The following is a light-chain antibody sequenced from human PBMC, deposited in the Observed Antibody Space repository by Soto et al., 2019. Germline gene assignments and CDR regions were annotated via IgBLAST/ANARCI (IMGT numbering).Light chain of an antibody. J-gene: IGLJ2*01. V-gene: IGLV2-8*01. CDR2: EVS. CDR1: SSDVGGYNY. Sequence: QSVLTQPPSASGSPGQSVTISCTGTSSDVGGYNYVSWYQQHPGKAPKLMIYEVSKRPSGVPDRFSGSKSGNTASLTVSGLQAEDEADYYCSSCAGSNDRVFGGGTKLTVL. CDR3: SSCAGSNDRV.